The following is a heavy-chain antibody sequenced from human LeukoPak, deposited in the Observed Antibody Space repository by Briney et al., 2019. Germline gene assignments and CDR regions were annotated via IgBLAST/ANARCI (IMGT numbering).Heavy chain of an antibody. CDR1: GGSISSYY. V-gene: IGHV4-59*01. J-gene: IGHJ4*02. CDR2: IYYSGST. CDR3: ARASGFTSVYPY. D-gene: IGHD1-14*01. Sequence: PSETLSLTCTVSGGSISSYYWSWIRQPPGKGLEWIGYIYYSGSTNYNPSLKSRVTISADTSKNQFSLKLSSVTAADTAVYYCARASGFTSVYPYWGQGTLVTVSS.